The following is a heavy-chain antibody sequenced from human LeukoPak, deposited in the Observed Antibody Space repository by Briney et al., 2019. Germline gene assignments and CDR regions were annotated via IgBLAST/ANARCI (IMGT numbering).Heavy chain of an antibody. Sequence: SETLSLTCTVSGYSISSGYYWGWIRQPPGKGLEWIGSIYHSGSTNYNPSLKSRVTISVDTSKNQFSLKLSSVTAADTAVYYCARVGTRYKYWGQGTLVPVS. CDR3: ARVGTRYKY. CDR2: IYHSGST. J-gene: IGHJ4*02. CDR1: GYSISSGYY. V-gene: IGHV4-38-2*02. D-gene: IGHD1-14*01.